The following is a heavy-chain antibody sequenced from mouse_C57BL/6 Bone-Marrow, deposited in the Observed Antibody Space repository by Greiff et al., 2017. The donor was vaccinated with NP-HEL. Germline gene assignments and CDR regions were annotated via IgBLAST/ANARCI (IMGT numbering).Heavy chain of an antibody. V-gene: IGHV3-5*01. CDR3: ARESSSGYSYYAMDY. CDR1: GISITTGNYR. J-gene: IGHJ4*01. D-gene: IGHD3-2*02. Sequence: EVKLQESGPGLVKPSQTVFLTCTVTGISITTGNYRWSWIRQFPGNKLEWIGYIYYSGTITYNPSLTSRTTITRDTPKNQFFLEMNSLTAEDTATYYCARESSSGYSYYAMDYWGQGTSVTVSS. CDR2: IYYSGTI.